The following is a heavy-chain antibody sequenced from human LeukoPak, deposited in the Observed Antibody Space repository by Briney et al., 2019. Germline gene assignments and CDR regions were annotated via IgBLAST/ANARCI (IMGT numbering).Heavy chain of an antibody. J-gene: IGHJ5*02. D-gene: IGHD3-3*01. Sequence: SETLSLTCAVYGGSFSGYYWSWIRQPPGKGLEWIGEINHSGSTNYNPSLKSRVTISVDTSKNQFSLKLSSVTAADTAVYYCARGDPLYDFWSGYYMSGNWFDPWGQGTLVTVSS. V-gene: IGHV4-34*01. CDR3: ARGDPLYDFWSGYYMSGNWFDP. CDR1: GGSFSGYY. CDR2: INHSGST.